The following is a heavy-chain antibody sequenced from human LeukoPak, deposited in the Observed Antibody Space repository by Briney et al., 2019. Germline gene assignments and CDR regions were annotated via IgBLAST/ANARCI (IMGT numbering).Heavy chain of an antibody. V-gene: IGHV3-53*01. J-gene: IGHJ4*02. CDR1: GFTVSSNY. CDR3: AKAQKYYDFWSAVDY. Sequence: GGSLRLSCAASGFTVSSNYMSWVRQAPGKGLEWVSVIYSGGSTYYADSVKGRFTISRDNSKNTLYLQMNSLRAEDTAVYYCAKAQKYYDFWSAVDYWGQGTLVTVSS. CDR2: IYSGGST. D-gene: IGHD3-3*01.